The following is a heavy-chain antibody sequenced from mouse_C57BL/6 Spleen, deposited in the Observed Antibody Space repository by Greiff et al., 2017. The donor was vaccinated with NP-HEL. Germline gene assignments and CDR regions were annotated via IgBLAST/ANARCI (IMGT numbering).Heavy chain of an antibody. CDR1: GYTFTRYW. CDR2: INPSSGYT. J-gene: IGHJ1*03. Sequence: QVQLKQSGAELAKPGASVKLSCKASGYTFTRYWMHWVKPRPGQGLEWIGYINPSSGYTKYNQKFKEKATLTADKPSSTAYMQLSSLTYEDSAVYYCARSWGYFDVWGTGTTVTVSS. V-gene: IGHV1-7*01. CDR3: ARSWGYFDV. D-gene: IGHD4-1*01.